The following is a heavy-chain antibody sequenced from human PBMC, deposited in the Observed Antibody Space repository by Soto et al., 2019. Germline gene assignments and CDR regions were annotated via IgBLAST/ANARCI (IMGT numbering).Heavy chain of an antibody. CDR3: ARDLRIAVAGTHWFDP. V-gene: IGHV3-7*01. CDR2: IKQDGSEK. J-gene: IGHJ5*02. D-gene: IGHD6-19*01. Sequence: GGSLRLSCAASGFTFSSYWMSWVRQAPGKGLGGVANIKQDGSEKYYVDSVKGRFTISRDNAKNSLYLQMNSLRAEDTAVYYCARDLRIAVAGTHWFDPWGQGTLVTVSS. CDR1: GFTFSSYW.